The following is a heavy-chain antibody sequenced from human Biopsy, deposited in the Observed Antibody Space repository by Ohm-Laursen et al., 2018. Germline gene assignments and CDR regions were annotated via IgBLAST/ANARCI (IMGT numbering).Heavy chain of an antibody. J-gene: IGHJ4*02. V-gene: IGHV1-2*02. CDR2: ISPKSGDT. CDR1: GFSFNGYY. CDR3: ALQSVAQMKNFDY. D-gene: IGHD6-19*01. Sequence: ASVKVSCKASGFSFNGYYIHWVRQAPGQGLEWMGWISPKSGDTNYAHKFQGNITMTRDTSMSTAYMEMSRLRCNDTAVYYCALQSVAQMKNFDYWGQGTLVTVSS.